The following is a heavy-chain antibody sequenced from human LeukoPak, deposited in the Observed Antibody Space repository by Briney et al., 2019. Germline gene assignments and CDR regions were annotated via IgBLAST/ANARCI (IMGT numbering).Heavy chain of an antibody. J-gene: IGHJ4*02. V-gene: IGHV4-39*07. CDR3: ARKWWSSIGYFDY. D-gene: IGHD2-15*01. CDR1: GGSISSSSYY. CDR2: INHSGST. Sequence: SETLSLTCTVSGGSISSSSYYWGWIRQPPGKGLEWIGEINHSGSTNYNPSLKSRVTISVDTSKNQFSLKLSSVTAADTAVYYCARKWWSSIGYFDYWGQGTLVTVSS.